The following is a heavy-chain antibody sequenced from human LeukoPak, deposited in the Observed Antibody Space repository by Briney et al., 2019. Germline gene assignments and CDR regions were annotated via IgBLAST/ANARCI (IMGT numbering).Heavy chain of an antibody. D-gene: IGHD1-26*01. CDR1: GFTFSSYS. CDR2: ISSSSSYI. CDR3: SRAWGYYMPTFDY. Sequence: GGSLRLSCAASGFTFSSYSMNWVRQAPGKGLEWVSSISSSSSYIYYADSVKGRFTISRVTAKNSLYLQMNSLRAEDTAVYYCSRAWGYYMPTFDYWGQGTLVTVSS. J-gene: IGHJ4*02. V-gene: IGHV3-21*01.